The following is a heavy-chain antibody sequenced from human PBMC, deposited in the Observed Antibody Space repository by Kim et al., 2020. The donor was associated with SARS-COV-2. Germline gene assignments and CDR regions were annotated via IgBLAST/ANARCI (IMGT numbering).Heavy chain of an antibody. Sequence: SETLSLTCAVYGGSFSGYYWSWIRQPPGKGLEWIGEINHSGSTNYNPSLKSRVTISVDTSKNQFSLKLSSVTAADTAVYYCARGRSYYYGSGSYYRTPGFDYWGQGTLVTVSS. CDR2: INHSGST. D-gene: IGHD3-10*01. CDR3: ARGRSYYYGSGSYYRTPGFDY. J-gene: IGHJ4*02. V-gene: IGHV4-34*01. CDR1: GGSFSGYY.